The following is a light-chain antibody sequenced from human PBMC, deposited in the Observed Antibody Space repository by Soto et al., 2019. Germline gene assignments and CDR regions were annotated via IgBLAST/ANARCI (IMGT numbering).Light chain of an antibody. V-gene: IGLV2-14*01. CDR2: AVS. J-gene: IGLJ1*01. CDR3: CSSTSYSPYV. Sequence: QSALTQPASVSGSPGQSITISCTGTSSDFGGYNFVSWYQHRPGKAPKLMIYAVSNRPSGVSNRFSGSKSGNTASLTNSGLQAEDEADYYCCSSTSYSPYVFGPVTKLTVL. CDR1: SSDFGGYNF.